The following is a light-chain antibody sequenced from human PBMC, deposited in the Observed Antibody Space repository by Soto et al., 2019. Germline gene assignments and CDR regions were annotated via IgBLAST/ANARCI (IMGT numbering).Light chain of an antibody. Sequence: QSVLTQPPPASGSPGQSVAISCTGTNSDVGGYDYVSWYQQPPGKAPKLMIYDVTKRPSGVPDRFSGSKSGNTASLTVSGRQAEDEADYYCSSYAGTHIVFGTGTKVTVL. CDR2: DVT. CDR3: SSYAGTHIV. J-gene: IGLJ1*01. CDR1: NSDVGGYDY. V-gene: IGLV2-8*01.